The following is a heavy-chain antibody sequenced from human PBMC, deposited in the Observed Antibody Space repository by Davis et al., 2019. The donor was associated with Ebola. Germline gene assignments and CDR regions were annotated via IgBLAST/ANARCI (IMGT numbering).Heavy chain of an antibody. CDR3: ARDRYLGYCSGGSCYGDWYFDL. CDR2: IYTSGST. J-gene: IGHJ2*01. D-gene: IGHD2-15*01. CDR1: GGSISSGSYY. V-gene: IGHV4-61*09. Sequence: LRLSCTVSGGSISSGSYYWSWIRQPAGKGLEWIGHIYTSGSTNYNPSLKSRVTISVDTSKNQFSLKLSSVTAADTAVYYCARDRYLGYCSGGSCYGDWYFDLWGRGTLVTVSS.